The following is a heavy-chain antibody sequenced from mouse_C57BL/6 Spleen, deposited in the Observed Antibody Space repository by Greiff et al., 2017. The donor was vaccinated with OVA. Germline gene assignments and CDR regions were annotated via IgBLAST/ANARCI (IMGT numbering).Heavy chain of an antibody. D-gene: IGHD1-1*01. CDR1: GYTFTDYY. CDR2: INPNNGGT. Sequence: EVQLQQSGPELVKPGASVKISCKASGYTFTDYYMNWVKQSHGKSLEWIGDINPNNGGTSYNQKFKGKATLTVDKSSSTAYMELRSLTSEDSAVYYCAKVYGSSYGVDYFDYWGQGTTLTVSS. CDR3: AKVYGSSYGVDYFDY. V-gene: IGHV1-26*01. J-gene: IGHJ2*01.